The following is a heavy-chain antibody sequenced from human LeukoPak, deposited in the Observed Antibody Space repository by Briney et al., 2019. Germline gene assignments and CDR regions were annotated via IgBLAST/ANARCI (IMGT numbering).Heavy chain of an antibody. J-gene: IGHJ5*02. CDR1: GFTVSNNY. CDR3: ARDPPAVRTNTYA. V-gene: IGHV3-66*01. CDR2: IYSGGDT. Sequence: GGSLRLSCAASGFTVSNNYMNWVRQAPGKGLEWVSLIYSGGDTHYADSVKGRFTISRDSSKNTLYLQMNSLRAEDAAVYYCARDPPAVRTNTYAWGQGTLVTVSS. D-gene: IGHD4/OR15-4a*01.